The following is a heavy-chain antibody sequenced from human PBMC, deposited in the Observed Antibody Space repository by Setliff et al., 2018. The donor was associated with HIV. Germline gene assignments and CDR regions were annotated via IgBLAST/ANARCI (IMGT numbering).Heavy chain of an antibody. D-gene: IGHD3-16*01. CDR3: AGGGAVSADFDS. Sequence: PSETLSLTCTGSGDSIRTGAYYWGWIRQPPGKGLAWIGSVYYDGRTFYKPSLKSRLTISVDTSKNQFSLSLNSVTAADTAVYFCAGGGAVSADFDSWGQGTLVTVSS. V-gene: IGHV4-39*07. J-gene: IGHJ5*01. CDR1: GDSIRTGAYY. CDR2: VYYDGRT.